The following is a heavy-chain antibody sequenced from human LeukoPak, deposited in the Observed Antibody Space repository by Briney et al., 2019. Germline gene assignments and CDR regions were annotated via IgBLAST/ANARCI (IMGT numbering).Heavy chain of an antibody. CDR2: INSDSGGT. CDR3: ARGNIATRRGENWFDP. CDR1: GYTFTGDF. Sequence: GASVKVSCKASGYTFTGDFIHWVRQAPGQGLERVGWINSDSGGTNYARKFQGRVTMTRDTSISTAYMELSSLRSDDTAVFYCARGNIATRRGENWFDPWGQGTLVTVSS. D-gene: IGHD6-6*01. J-gene: IGHJ5*02. V-gene: IGHV1-2*02.